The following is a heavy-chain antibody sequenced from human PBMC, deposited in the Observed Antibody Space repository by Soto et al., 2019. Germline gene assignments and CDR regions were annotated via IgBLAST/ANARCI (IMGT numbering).Heavy chain of an antibody. CDR2: ISDSGST. Sequence: SETLSLTCTVSGGSISDGHYWSWIRQHPGKGLEWIGSISDSGSTSYNPSLKSRLTISVDTSKNQFSLNLRSVTAADTAVYYCARRDRSGFSYWLDTWGQGTLVTVSS. J-gene: IGHJ5*02. CDR3: ARRDRSGFSYWLDT. V-gene: IGHV4-31*03. D-gene: IGHD3-22*01. CDR1: GGSISDGHY.